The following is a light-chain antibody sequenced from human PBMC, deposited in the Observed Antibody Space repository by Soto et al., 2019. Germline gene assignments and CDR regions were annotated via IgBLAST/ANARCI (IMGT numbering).Light chain of an antibody. CDR2: WAS. CDR1: QSGLYSSNNMNY. J-gene: IGKJ2*01. CDR3: QQYYITPYT. Sequence: DIVMTQSPDSLAVSLGERATINCKPSQSGLYSSNNMNYLAWYQQKPGQPPKLLIYWASTRESGVPDRFSASGSRTYCTLTISSLQVEYEAVYYGQQYYITPYTFGQGTKLEIK. V-gene: IGKV4-1*01.